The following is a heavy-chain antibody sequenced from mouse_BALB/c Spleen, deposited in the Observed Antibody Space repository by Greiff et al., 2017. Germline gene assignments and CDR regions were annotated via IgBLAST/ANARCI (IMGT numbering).Heavy chain of an antibody. D-gene: IGHD2-12*01. CDR1: GFSLTGSG. CDR2: LWGDGST. Sequence: VQLQESGPGLVAPSQSLSITCTVSGFSLTGSGVNWVRQPPGKGLAWLGMLWGDGSTDYNSALKSRLSISKDNSKSQVFLKMNSLQTDDTARYYWARVPVYDEAWFAYWGQGTLDTVSA. J-gene: IGHJ3*01. CDR3: ARVPVYDEAWFAY. V-gene: IGHV2-6-7*01.